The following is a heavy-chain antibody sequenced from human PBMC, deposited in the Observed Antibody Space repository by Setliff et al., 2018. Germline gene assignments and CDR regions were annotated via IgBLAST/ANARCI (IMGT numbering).Heavy chain of an antibody. CDR1: GGSISSYY. CDR3: AREQWLDPPGYYYMDV. V-gene: IGHV4-4*07. J-gene: IGHJ6*03. Sequence: FLTCTVSGGSISSYYWSWIRQPAGKGLEWIGHIYIGGSANYTPSLKSRVTMSIDTSKNQFSLKLNSVTAADMAVYYCAREQWLDPPGYYYMDVWAKGTTVTVSS. CDR2: IYIGGSA. D-gene: IGHD6-19*01.